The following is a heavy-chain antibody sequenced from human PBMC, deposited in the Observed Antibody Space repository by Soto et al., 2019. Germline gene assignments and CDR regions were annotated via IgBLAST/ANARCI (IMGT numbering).Heavy chain of an antibody. CDR3: AREQEVRGVNSKGPLDY. D-gene: IGHD3-10*01. J-gene: IGHJ4*02. CDR2: IIPIFGTA. Sequence: QVQLVQSWAEVKKPGSSVKVSCKASGGTFSSYAISWVRQAPGQGLEWMGGIIPIFGTANYAQKLQGRVTITEDKSTSTGYMELSSLRSEDTAVYYCAREQEVRGVNSKGPLDYWGQGTLVTVSS. CDR1: GGTFSSYA. V-gene: IGHV1-69*06.